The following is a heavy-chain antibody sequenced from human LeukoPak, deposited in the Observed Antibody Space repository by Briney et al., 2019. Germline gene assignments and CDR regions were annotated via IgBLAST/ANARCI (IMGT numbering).Heavy chain of an antibody. CDR2: ISSSSSYI. Sequence: GGSLRLSCAASGFTFSSYSMNWVRQAPGKGLEWVSSISSSSSYIYYADSVKGRFTISRDNAKNSLYLQMNSLRAEDTAVYYCARADIVLIVYAIGVDAFDIWGQGTMVTVSS. CDR3: ARADIVLIVYAIGVDAFDI. CDR1: GFTFSSYS. V-gene: IGHV3-21*01. J-gene: IGHJ3*02. D-gene: IGHD2-8*01.